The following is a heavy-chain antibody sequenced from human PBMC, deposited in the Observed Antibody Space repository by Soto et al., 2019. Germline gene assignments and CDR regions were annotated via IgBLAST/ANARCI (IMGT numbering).Heavy chain of an antibody. V-gene: IGHV3-53*01. J-gene: IGHJ3*02. Sequence: GSLRLSCAAFGFTVSGKKYVAWVRQAPGKGLEWVSALYDLDGTYYADSVKGRFTTSSDSSRTTVYLQMNDLRPDDTAVYSCATWHLREHAYDIWGQGTTVTVSS. D-gene: IGHD3-10*01. CDR1: GFTVSGKKY. CDR2: LYDLDGT. CDR3: ATWHLREHAYDI.